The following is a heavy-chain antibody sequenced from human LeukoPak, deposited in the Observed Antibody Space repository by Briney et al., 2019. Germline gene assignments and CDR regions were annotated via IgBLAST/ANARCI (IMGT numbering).Heavy chain of an antibody. CDR2: IWSDGTNR. D-gene: IGHD4-11*01. V-gene: IGHV3-33*01. CDR1: GFIFSHYA. CDR3: ARDAQRGFDYSNSLQY. Sequence: PGMSLRLSCAASGFIFSHYALHWVRQAPGKGLEWVAVIWSDGTNRYYGDSVKGRFSISRDDSQKRVFLQMNNLRADDTAVYYCARDAQRGFDYSNSLQYWGQGALVTVSS. J-gene: IGHJ4*02.